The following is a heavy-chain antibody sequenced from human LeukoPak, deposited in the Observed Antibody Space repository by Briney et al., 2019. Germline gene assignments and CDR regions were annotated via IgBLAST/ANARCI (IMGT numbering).Heavy chain of an antibody. J-gene: IGHJ4*02. CDR1: GFTFADYA. Sequence: GRSLRLSCAASGFTFADYAMHWVRQAPGKGLEWVSSIRGSDGTTYYADSVKGRFTISRDNSKNTLYLQMNSLRAEDTAVYYCAKDVTNGVCSDWGQGTLVTVSS. CDR2: IRGSDGTT. V-gene: IGHV3-23*01. CDR3: AKDVTNGVCSD. D-gene: IGHD2-8*01.